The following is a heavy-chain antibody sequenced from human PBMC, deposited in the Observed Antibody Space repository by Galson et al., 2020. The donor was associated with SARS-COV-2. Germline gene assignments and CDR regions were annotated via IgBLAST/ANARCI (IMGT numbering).Heavy chain of an antibody. CDR1: GFTFSSYE. V-gene: IGHV3-48*03. CDR3: ASPYRAAANCCGAFDL. D-gene: IGHD6-13*01. Sequence: GGSLRLSCAASGFTFSSYEMNWVRQAPGKGLEWISYISDSGTNIYYADSVKGRFTISRDNAKNSVYLQMTSLRAEDTAVYYCASPYRAAANCCGAFDLWGRGTRVTVSS. CDR2: ISDSGTNI. J-gene: IGHJ3*01.